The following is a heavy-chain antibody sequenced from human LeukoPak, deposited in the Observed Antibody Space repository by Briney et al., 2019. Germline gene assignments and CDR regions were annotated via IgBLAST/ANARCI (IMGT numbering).Heavy chain of an antibody. Sequence: PSETLSLTCTVSGGSISSYYWSWVRQPPGKGLEWLGYIYYTGSTNYNPSLKSRVTISVDTSKNQFSLKLSSGAAADTAVYYCARHWGYSSSLNWFDPWGQGTLVTVSS. J-gene: IGHJ5*02. CDR1: GGSISSYY. CDR3: ARHWGYSSSLNWFDP. CDR2: IYYTGST. V-gene: IGHV4-59*01. D-gene: IGHD6-6*01.